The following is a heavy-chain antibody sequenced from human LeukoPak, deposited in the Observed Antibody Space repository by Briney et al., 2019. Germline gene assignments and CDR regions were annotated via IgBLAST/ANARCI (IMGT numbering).Heavy chain of an antibody. Sequence: GGSLRLSCAASGFTFSSYAMSWVRQAPGKGLEWVSAISGSGGSTYYADSVKGRFTISRDNSKNTLYLQMNSLRAEDTAVYYCAKAGDIVVVPAAIPLYYFDYWGRGTLVTVSS. J-gene: IGHJ4*02. D-gene: IGHD2-2*01. CDR3: AKAGDIVVVPAAIPLYYFDY. CDR1: GFTFSSYA. V-gene: IGHV3-23*01. CDR2: ISGSGGST.